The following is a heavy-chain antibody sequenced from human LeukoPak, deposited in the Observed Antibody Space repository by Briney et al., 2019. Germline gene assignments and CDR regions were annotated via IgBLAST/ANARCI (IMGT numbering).Heavy chain of an antibody. J-gene: IGHJ4*02. V-gene: IGHV5-51*01. Sequence: GESLQISCKGSGYSFTSYWIGWVRQVPGKGLEGMGIIYPGDSDTRYSPSFQGQVTISADKSISTAYLQWSSLKASDTAMYYCVGQPKVAGPFDYWGQGTLVTVSS. D-gene: IGHD6-19*01. CDR2: IYPGDSDT. CDR3: VGQPKVAGPFDY. CDR1: GYSFTSYW.